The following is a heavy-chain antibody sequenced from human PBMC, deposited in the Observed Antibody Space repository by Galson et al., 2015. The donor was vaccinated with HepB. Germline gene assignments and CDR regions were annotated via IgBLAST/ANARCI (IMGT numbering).Heavy chain of an antibody. V-gene: IGHV3-30*04. CDR3: AKDRDEYYDFWSGYYSSSMDV. D-gene: IGHD3-3*01. Sequence: SLRLSCAASGFTFSSCALHWVRQAPGKGLEWVAVISYDGSNKWHADSVKGRFTISRDNSKNTVYLHMNSLRGEDTAVYYCAKDRDEYYDFWSGYYSSSMDVWGQGTTVTVSS. CDR1: GFTFSSCA. CDR2: ISYDGSNK. J-gene: IGHJ6*02.